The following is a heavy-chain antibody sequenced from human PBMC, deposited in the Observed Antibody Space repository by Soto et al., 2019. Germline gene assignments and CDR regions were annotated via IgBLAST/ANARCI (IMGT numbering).Heavy chain of an antibody. CDR3: ARKHLGELSSPPDAFDI. CDR1: GYTFTSYD. D-gene: IGHD3-16*02. CDR2: MNPNSGNT. Sequence: ASVKVSCKASGYTFTSYDINWVRQATGQGLEWMRWMNPNSGNTGYAQKFQGRVTMTRNTSISTAYMELSSLRSEDTAVYYCARKHLGELSSPPDAFDIWGQGTMVTVSS. V-gene: IGHV1-8*01. J-gene: IGHJ3*02.